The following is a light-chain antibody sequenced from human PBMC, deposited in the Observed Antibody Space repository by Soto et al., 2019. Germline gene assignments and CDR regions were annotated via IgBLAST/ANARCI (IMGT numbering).Light chain of an antibody. V-gene: IGLV2-14*01. Sequence: QSVLTQPASVSGSPGQSITISCTGTSSDVGTRNFVSWYQQHPRKAPKLMIYQVTNRPSGVSNRFSGSKSGNTASLTISGLQAEDEADYYCSSYTDSTNYVFGTGTKVTVL. CDR3: SSYTDSTNYV. CDR1: SSDVGTRNF. J-gene: IGLJ1*01. CDR2: QVT.